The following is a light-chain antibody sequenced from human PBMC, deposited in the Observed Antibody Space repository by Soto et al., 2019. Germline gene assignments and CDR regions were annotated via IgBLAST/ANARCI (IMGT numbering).Light chain of an antibody. CDR3: QQYIRWPLT. Sequence: EIVLTQSPATLSLSPGERATLSCRAGQSVSSNYLAWYQQKPGQAPRLLIYAASSRATGTPARFSGSGSGTEFTLAVSSLQSEDYAVYFCQQYIRWPLTFGGGTMVDIK. J-gene: IGKJ4*01. V-gene: IGKV3D-15*01. CDR1: QSVSSN. CDR2: AAS.